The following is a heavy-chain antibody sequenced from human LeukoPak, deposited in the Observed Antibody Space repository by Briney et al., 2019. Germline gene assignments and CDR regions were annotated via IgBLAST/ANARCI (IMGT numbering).Heavy chain of an antibody. J-gene: IGHJ4*02. CDR2: INHSGST. V-gene: IGHV4-34*01. D-gene: IGHD2-15*01. CDR1: GGSFSGYY. Sequence: SETLSLTCAVYGGSFSGYYWSWIRQSPGKGLEWIGEINHSGSTNYNPSLKSRVTISVDTSKNQFSLKLRSVTAADTAVYYCARGDPSRHCSGGSCYSVELWFDYWGQGSLVTVSS. CDR3: ARGDPSRHCSGGSCYSVELWFDY.